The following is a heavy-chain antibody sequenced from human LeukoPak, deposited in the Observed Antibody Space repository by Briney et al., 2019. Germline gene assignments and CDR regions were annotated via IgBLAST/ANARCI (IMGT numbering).Heavy chain of an antibody. J-gene: IGHJ4*02. D-gene: IGHD3-10*01. CDR3: AGYMVRGASRDY. V-gene: IGHV3-30-3*01. CDR2: ISYDGSNK. Sequence: GGSLRLSCAASEFTFSSYAMHWVRQAPGKGLEWVAVISYDGSNKYYADSVKGRFTISRDNSKNTLYLQMNSLRAEDTAVYYCAGYMVRGASRDYWGQGTLVTVSS. CDR1: EFTFSSYA.